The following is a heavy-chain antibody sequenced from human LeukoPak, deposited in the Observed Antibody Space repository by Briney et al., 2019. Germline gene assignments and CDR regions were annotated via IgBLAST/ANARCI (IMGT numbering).Heavy chain of an antibody. CDR3: ARDRDRMVQGVTALFDY. CDR2: ISGSNGNT. Sequence: AAVKVSCKTSGYTFTTYGISWVRQAPGQGLEWMGWISGSNGNTKYAQKVQGRVTMTTDTSTTTAYMEVRSLRSDDTAVYYCARDRDRMVQGVTALFDYWGQGTLVTVSS. CDR1: GYTFTTYG. V-gene: IGHV1-18*04. D-gene: IGHD3-10*01. J-gene: IGHJ4*02.